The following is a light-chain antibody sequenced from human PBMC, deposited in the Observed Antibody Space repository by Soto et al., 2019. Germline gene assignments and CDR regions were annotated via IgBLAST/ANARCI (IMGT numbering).Light chain of an antibody. CDR2: DVS. V-gene: IGLV2-14*01. J-gene: IGLJ1*01. Sequence: QSVLTQPASVSGSPGQSITISCTGTSGDVGGYNYVSWYQQHPGKAPKLMIYDVSNRPSGVSNRFSGSKSGNTASLTISGLQAEDEADYYCSSYTRSSTLYVFGTGTKLTVL. CDR1: SGDVGGYNY. CDR3: SSYTRSSTLYV.